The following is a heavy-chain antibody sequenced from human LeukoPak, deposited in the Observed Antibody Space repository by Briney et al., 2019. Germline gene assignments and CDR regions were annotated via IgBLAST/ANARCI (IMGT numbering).Heavy chain of an antibody. CDR3: ARGDDFTIFGVVIPYYYYGMDV. Sequence: ASVKVSCKASGYTFTGYYMHWVRQATGQGLEWMGWMNPNSGNTGYAQKFQGRVTMTRNTSISTAYMELSSLRSEDTAVYYCARGDDFTIFGVVIPYYYYGMDVWGQGTTVTVSS. J-gene: IGHJ6*02. CDR1: GYTFTGYY. V-gene: IGHV1-8*02. CDR2: MNPNSGNT. D-gene: IGHD3-3*01.